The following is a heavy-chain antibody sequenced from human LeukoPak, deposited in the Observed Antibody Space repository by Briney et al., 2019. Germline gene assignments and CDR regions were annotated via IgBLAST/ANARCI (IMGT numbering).Heavy chain of an antibody. J-gene: IGHJ4*02. CDR1: GFTFNNYG. CDR3: ARARIAAGCFDY. Sequence: GGSLRLSCSASGFTFNNYGMSWVRQAPGKGLEWVSVIYCGGSTYYADSVKGRFTISRDNSKNTLYLQMNSLRAEDTAVYYCARARIAAGCFDYWGQGTLVTVSS. V-gene: IGHV3-66*01. CDR2: IYCGGST. D-gene: IGHD6-13*01.